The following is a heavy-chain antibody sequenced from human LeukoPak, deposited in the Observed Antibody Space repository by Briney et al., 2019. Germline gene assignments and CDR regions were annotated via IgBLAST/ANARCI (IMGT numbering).Heavy chain of an antibody. CDR1: GITLSNYG. CDR2: ISGSGGST. Sequence: GGSLRLSCAVSGITLSNYGMSWVRQAPGKGLEWVAGISGSGGSTNYADSVKGRFTISRDSPKNTLFLQMNSLRAEDTAVYFCAKRGVVIRVILVGFHREAYYFDSWGQGALVIVSS. CDR3: AKRGVVIRVILVGFHREAYYFDS. V-gene: IGHV3-23*01. D-gene: IGHD2-21*01. J-gene: IGHJ4*02.